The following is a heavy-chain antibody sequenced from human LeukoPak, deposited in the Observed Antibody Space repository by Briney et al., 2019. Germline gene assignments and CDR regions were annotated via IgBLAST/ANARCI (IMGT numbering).Heavy chain of an antibody. J-gene: IGHJ4*02. CDR3: ARSQGFLEWLLYLLDY. Sequence: ASVKVSCKASGGTFSSYAISWVRQAPGQGLEWMGGIIPIFGTANYAQKFQGGVTITTDESTSTAYMELSSLRSEDTAVYYCARSQGFLEWLLYLLDYWGQGTLVTVSS. CDR2: IIPIFGTA. D-gene: IGHD3-3*01. V-gene: IGHV1-69*05. CDR1: GGTFSSYA.